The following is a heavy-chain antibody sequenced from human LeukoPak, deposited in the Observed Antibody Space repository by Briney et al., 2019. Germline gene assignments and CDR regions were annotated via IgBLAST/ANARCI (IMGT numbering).Heavy chain of an antibody. Sequence: GGSLRLSCAASGFTFSSYSMNWVRQAPGKGLEWVSSISSSSSYIYYADSAKGRFTISRDNAKNSLYLQMNSLRAEDTAVYYCARGPKMARSNWFDPWGQGTLVTVSS. D-gene: IGHD5-24*01. CDR3: ARGPKMARSNWFDP. CDR2: ISSSSSYI. CDR1: GFTFSSYS. J-gene: IGHJ5*02. V-gene: IGHV3-21*01.